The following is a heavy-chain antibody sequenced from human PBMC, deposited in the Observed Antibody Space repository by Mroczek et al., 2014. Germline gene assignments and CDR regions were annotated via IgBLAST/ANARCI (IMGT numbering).Heavy chain of an antibody. CDR1: GGSFSGYY. D-gene: IGHD4-23*01. J-gene: IGHJ6*03. Sequence: VQLVESGAGLLKPSETLSLTCAVYGGSFSGYYWSWIRQPPGKGLEWIGEINHSGSTNYNPSLKSRVTISVDTSKNQFSLKLSSVTAADTAVYYCARETTVVTLGYYYMDVWGKGTTVTVSS. CDR2: INHSGST. CDR3: ARETTVVTLGYYYMDV. V-gene: IGHV4-34*01.